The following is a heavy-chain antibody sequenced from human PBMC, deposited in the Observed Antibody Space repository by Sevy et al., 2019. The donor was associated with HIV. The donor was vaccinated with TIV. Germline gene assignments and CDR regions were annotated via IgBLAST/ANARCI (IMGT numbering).Heavy chain of an antibody. CDR3: ARTSDGIAVACTKILRGMDV. Sequence: SETLSLTCAVSGYSISSGYYWGWIRQPPGKGLEWIGSIYHSGCTYYNPSLKSRVTISVDTSKNQFSLKLSSVTAADTAVYYCARTSDGIAVACTKILRGMDVWGQGTTVTVSS. J-gene: IGHJ6*02. V-gene: IGHV4-38-2*01. CDR1: GYSISSGYY. CDR2: IYHSGCT. D-gene: IGHD6-19*01.